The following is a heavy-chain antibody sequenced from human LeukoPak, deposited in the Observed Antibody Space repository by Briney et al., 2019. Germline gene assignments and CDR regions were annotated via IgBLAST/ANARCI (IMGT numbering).Heavy chain of an antibody. J-gene: IGHJ4*02. CDR2: IHHSGAT. D-gene: IGHD6-19*01. CDR3: ARGRVAGYYFDF. CDR1: GESFSGYY. V-gene: IGHV4-34*01. Sequence: SETLSLTCAVYGESFSGYYFTWIRQPPGKGLEWIAEIHHSGATSYNASLTSRVTISSDASKNQISLRLRSVTAADTAAYYCARGRVAGYYFDFWGQGTLVTVSS.